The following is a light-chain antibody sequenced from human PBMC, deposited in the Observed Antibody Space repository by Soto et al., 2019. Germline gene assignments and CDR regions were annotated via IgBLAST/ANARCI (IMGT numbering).Light chain of an antibody. CDR3: QHYNSYSEA. CDR2: KAS. CDR1: QTISSW. J-gene: IGKJ1*01. Sequence: DIQMTQSPSTLSGSVGDRVTITCRASQTISSWLAWYQQKPGKAPKLLIYKASTLKSGVPSRFSGSGSGTECNLPISSLQPDDFATYYCQHYNSYSEAFGQGTKVELK. V-gene: IGKV1-5*03.